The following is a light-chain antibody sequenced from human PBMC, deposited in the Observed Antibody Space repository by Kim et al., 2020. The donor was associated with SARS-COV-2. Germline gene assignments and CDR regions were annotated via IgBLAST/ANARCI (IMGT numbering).Light chain of an antibody. V-gene: IGLV2-14*03. CDR1: SSDVGAYNY. Sequence: GQSITISCTGTSSDVGAYNYVSWYQLHPGKAPKLMISDVSDRPSGVSNRFSGSKSGNTASLTISGLQAEDEAEYHCSSFTTSNSVVFGGGTKLTVL. CDR2: DVS. J-gene: IGLJ2*01. CDR3: SSFTTSNSVV.